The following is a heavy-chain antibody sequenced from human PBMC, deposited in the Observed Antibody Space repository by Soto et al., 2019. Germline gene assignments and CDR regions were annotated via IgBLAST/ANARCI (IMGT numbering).Heavy chain of an antibody. CDR3: ARRARVGNFDY. CDR1: GDSISGSYY. J-gene: IGHJ4*02. V-gene: IGHV4-39*01. CDR2: IYYSGNT. D-gene: IGHD2-15*01. Sequence: SETLSLTCTVSGDSISGSYYWAWVRQPPGKGLEWIGNIYYSGNTYYNPSLKSRVTISVDTSKNQFSLKLSSVTAADTAVYYCARRARVGNFDYWGQGTLVTVSS.